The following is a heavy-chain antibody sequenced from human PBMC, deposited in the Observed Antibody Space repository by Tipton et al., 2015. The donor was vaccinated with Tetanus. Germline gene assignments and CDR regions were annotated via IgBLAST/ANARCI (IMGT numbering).Heavy chain of an antibody. V-gene: IGHV1-2*04. CDR1: GYTFTGSY. J-gene: IGHJ6*02. Sequence: QSGAEVKKPGASVQVSCKASGYTFTGSYMHWVRQAPGQGLEWMGWINPNSGGTNYAQKFQGWVTLTRDTSISTAYMELSRLRTDDTAEYFCARDDNIVGAREYGMDKCGHGTTVTGSS. CDR3: ARDDNIVGAREYGMDK. CDR2: INPNSGGT. D-gene: IGHD1-26*01.